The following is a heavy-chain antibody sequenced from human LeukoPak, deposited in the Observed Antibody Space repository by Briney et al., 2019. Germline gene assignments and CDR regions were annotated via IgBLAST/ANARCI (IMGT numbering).Heavy chain of an antibody. V-gene: IGHV4-39*07. J-gene: IGHJ6*03. Sequence: PSETLSLTCTVSGGSVSSSSYYWGWIRQPPGKGLEWIGEINHSGSTNYNPSLKSRVTISVDTSKNQFSLKLSSVTAADTAVYYCALPSEDYGDYYYYYMDVWGKGTTVTVSS. CDR3: ALPSEDYGDYYYYYMDV. CDR1: GGSVSSSSYY. CDR2: INHSGST. D-gene: IGHD4-17*01.